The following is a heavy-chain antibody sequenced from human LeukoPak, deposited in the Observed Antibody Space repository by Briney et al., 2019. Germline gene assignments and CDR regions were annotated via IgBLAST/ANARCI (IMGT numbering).Heavy chain of an antibody. J-gene: IGHJ4*02. CDR1: GYTFSSYA. CDR3: AKSYYYDSSGYTYYFDY. D-gene: IGHD3-22*01. V-gene: IGHV3-23*01. Sequence: GASVKVSCKASGYTFSSYAMSWVRQAPGKGLEWVSAISGSGGSTYYADSVKGRFTISRDNSKNTLYLQMNSLRAEDTAVYYCAKSYYYDSSGYTYYFDYWGQGTLVTVSS. CDR2: ISGSGGST.